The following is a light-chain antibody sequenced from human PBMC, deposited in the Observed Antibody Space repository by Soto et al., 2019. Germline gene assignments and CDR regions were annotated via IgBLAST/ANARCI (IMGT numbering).Light chain of an antibody. J-gene: IGKJ1*01. CDR3: QQYNNWPWT. CDR1: QSVSDT. V-gene: IGKV3-15*01. CDR2: GAS. Sequence: EIMMTQSPDTLSVSPGERATLSCRASQSVSDTLAWYQQKPGQAPRLLIYGASARATGFPARFSGSGSGTDFTLTISSLQSEDFAVYYCQQYNNWPWTFGQGTKVDIK.